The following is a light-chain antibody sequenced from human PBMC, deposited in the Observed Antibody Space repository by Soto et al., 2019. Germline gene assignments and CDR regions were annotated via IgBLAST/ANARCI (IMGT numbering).Light chain of an antibody. CDR2: EVS. J-gene: IGLJ2*01. Sequence: QSALTQPPSASGSPGQSVTISCTGTSSDVGAYKYVSWYQQHPGKAPKLMIYEVSERPSGVPDRFSGSKSGNTASLTVSGXXXEDEAEYYCSSYAGSSNVVFGGGTQLTVL. CDR1: SSDVGAYKY. CDR3: SSYAGSSNVV. V-gene: IGLV2-8*01.